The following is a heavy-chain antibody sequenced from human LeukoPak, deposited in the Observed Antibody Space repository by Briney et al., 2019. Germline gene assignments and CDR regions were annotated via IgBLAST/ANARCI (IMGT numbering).Heavy chain of an antibody. CDR2: IYYSGST. CDR1: GGSISSSY. D-gene: IGHD6-19*01. CDR3: ATWGIAVAGTFDY. J-gene: IGHJ4*02. Sequence: KPPETLSLTCTVSGGSISSSYWSWIRQPPGKGLEWIGYIYYSGSTNYNPSFKSRVAISVDTSKNQFSLKLSSVTAADTAVYYCATWGIAVAGTFDYWGQGTLVTVST. V-gene: IGHV4-59*12.